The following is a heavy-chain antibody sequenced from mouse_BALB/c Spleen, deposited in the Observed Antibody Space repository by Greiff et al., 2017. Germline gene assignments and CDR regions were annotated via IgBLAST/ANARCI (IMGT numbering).Heavy chain of an antibody. J-gene: IGHJ2*01. CDR2: IRNKANGYTT. Sequence: EVMLVESGGGLVQPGGSLRLSCATSGFTFTDYYMSWVRQPPGKALEWLGFIRNKANGYTTEYSASVKGRFTISRDNSQSILYLQMNTLRAEDSATYYCARGVRREGYFDYWGQGTTLTVSS. CDR1: GFTFTDYY. V-gene: IGHV7-3*02. D-gene: IGHD2-14*01. CDR3: ARGVRREGYFDY.